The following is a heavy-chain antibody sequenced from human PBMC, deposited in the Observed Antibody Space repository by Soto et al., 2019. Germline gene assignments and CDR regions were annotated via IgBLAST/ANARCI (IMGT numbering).Heavy chain of an antibody. J-gene: IGHJ4*02. CDR3: ARGGHVVVVTAALDY. Sequence: QVQLMQSGAEVKKPGASVKVSCKASGDTFTDYYIHWVRQAPGQGLEWMGTVNPSGGHTTYAQHSLCTFTMTTDTSPTTLYMELTSLTSDATAIYYCARGGHVVVVTAALDYWGQGTLVTVSS. CDR1: GDTFTDYY. D-gene: IGHD2-21*02. CDR2: VNPSGGHT. V-gene: IGHV1-46*01.